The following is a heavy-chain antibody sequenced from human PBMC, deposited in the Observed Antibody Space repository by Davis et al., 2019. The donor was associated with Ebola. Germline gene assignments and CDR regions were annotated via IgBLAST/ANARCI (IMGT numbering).Heavy chain of an antibody. V-gene: IGHV4-59*01. D-gene: IGHD6-13*01. J-gene: IGHJ4*02. CDR3: ARSIGIAAAVGNFDY. CDR2: IYYSGST. CDR1: GGSFSGYY. Sequence: SETLSLTCAVYGGSFSGYYWSWIRQPPGKGLEWIGYIYYSGSTNYNPSLKSRVTISVDTSKNQFSLKLSSVTAADTAVYYCARSIGIAAAVGNFDYWGQGTLVTVSS.